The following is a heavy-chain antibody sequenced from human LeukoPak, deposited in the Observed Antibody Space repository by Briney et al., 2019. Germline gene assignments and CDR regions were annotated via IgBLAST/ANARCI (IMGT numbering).Heavy chain of an antibody. J-gene: IGHJ4*02. D-gene: IGHD4-23*01. Sequence: PIFGTANYAQKFQGRVTITAVESMSTAYMELSSLRSEDTAVYYCARGWLAETTVVTPYNYWGQGTLVTVSS. CDR3: ARGWLAETTVVTPYNY. CDR2: PIFGTA. V-gene: IGHV1-69*01.